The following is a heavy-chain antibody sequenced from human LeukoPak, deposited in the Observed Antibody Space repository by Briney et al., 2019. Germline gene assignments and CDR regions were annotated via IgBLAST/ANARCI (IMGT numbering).Heavy chain of an antibody. CDR1: GGSISSSSYY. D-gene: IGHD3-10*01. CDR2: IYYSGST. V-gene: IGHV4-39*07. Sequence: KTSETLSLTCTVSGGSISSSSYYWGWIRQPPGKGLEWIGSIYYSGSTYYNPSLKSRVTISVDTSKNQFSLKLSSVTAADTAVYYCARDLEGGYYGSGSYYKRPYDYWGQGTLVTVSS. CDR3: ARDLEGGYYGSGSYYKRPYDY. J-gene: IGHJ4*02.